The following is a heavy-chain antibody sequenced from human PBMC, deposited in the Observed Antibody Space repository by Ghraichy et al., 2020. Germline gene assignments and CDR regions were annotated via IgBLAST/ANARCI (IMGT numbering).Heavy chain of an antibody. CDR3: ARGWILSTYYYGMDV. CDR2: IYYSGTT. Sequence: ETLSLTCTVSGGAIANYFWSWIRQAPGKGLEWIGYIYYSGTTEYNPSLKSRVTISIDTSNTQFSLEVSSLTAADTAVYYCARGWILSTYYYGMDVWGQGTTVTVSS. J-gene: IGHJ6*02. D-gene: IGHD1-1*01. V-gene: IGHV4-59*12. CDR1: GGAIANYF.